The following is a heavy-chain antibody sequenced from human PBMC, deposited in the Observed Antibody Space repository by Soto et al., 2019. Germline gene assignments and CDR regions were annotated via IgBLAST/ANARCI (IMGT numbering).Heavy chain of an antibody. J-gene: IGHJ6*02. CDR2: ISYDGSNK. CDR3: AKETGTTYYYYGMDV. CDR1: GFTFSSCG. Sequence: QVQLVESGGGVVQPGRSLRLSCAASGFTFSSCGMHWVRQAPGKGLEWVAVISYDGSNKYYADSVKGRFTISRDNSKNTLYLQMNSLRAEDTAVYYCAKETGTTYYYYGMDVWGQGTTVTVSS. V-gene: IGHV3-30*18. D-gene: IGHD1-7*01.